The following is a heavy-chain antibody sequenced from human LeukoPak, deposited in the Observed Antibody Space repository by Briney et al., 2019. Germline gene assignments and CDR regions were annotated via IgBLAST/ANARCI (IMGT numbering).Heavy chain of an antibody. J-gene: IGHJ4*02. CDR1: GYTFTSNY. V-gene: IGHV1-46*01. Sequence: PGASVTVSCKASGYTFTSNYIHWVRQAPGQGLEWMGMIYPRDGSTSYAQKFQGRVTVTRDTSTSTVHMELSGLRSEDTAVYYCARDQDGFDYWGQGTLVTVSS. CDR2: IYPRDGST. CDR3: ARDQDGFDY. D-gene: IGHD5-24*01.